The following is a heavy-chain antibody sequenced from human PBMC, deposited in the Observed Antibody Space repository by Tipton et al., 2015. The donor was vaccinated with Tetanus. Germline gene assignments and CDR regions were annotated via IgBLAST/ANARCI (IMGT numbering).Heavy chain of an antibody. Sequence: LRLSCTVSGGSISSGTFYWDWIRQSPGTGLEWIGEISHNGSTNYHPSLKSRVTISVDKSKNHFSLRLGSVTAADTAMYYCAREPAATGTSLFDYWGQGALVTVSS. J-gene: IGHJ4*02. CDR3: AREPAATGTSLFDY. CDR1: GGSISSGTFY. D-gene: IGHD6-13*01. V-gene: IGHV4-39*07. CDR2: ISHNGST.